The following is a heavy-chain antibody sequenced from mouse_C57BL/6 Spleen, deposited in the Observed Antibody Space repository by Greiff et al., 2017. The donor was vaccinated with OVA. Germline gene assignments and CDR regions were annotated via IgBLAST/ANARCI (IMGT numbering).Heavy chain of an antibody. CDR1: GYTFTDYN. J-gene: IGHJ1*03. CDR3: ARNYEYFDV. Sequence: VQLQQSGPELVKPGASVKIPCKASGYTFTDYNMDWVKQSPGKSLEWIGDINPNNGGTIYNQKFKGKATLTVDKSSSTAYMELRSLTSEDTAVYYCARNYEYFDVWGTGTTVTVSS. CDR2: INPNNGGT. D-gene: IGHD2-1*01. V-gene: IGHV1-18*01.